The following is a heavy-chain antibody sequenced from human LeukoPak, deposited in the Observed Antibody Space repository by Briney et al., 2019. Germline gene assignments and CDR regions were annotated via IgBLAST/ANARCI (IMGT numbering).Heavy chain of an antibody. D-gene: IGHD5/OR15-5a*01. V-gene: IGHV4-39*01. CDR3: ARHVSPTYYFDY. Sequence: PSETLSLTCTVSGGSISSSSYYWSWIRQPPGKGLEWIGEINHSGSTNYNPSLKSRVTISVDTSKNQFSLKLSSVTAADTAVYFCARHVSPTYYFDYWGQGTLVTVSS. CDR1: GGSISSSSYY. J-gene: IGHJ4*02. CDR2: INHSGST.